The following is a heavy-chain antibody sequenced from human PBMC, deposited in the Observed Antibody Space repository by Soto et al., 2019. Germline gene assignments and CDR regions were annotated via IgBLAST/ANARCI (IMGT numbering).Heavy chain of an antibody. Sequence: QITLKESGPTLVKPTQTLTLTCTFSGFSLSTSGVGVGWIRQPPGKALEWLALIYWDDDKRYSPSLKSRLTTXKXTXXNQVVLTMPNMDPVDTATYYCAHLMATTISEYFQHWGQGTLVTVSS. J-gene: IGHJ1*01. CDR2: IYWDDDK. CDR1: GFSLSTSGVG. D-gene: IGHD5-12*01. CDR3: AHLMATTISEYFQH. V-gene: IGHV2-5*02.